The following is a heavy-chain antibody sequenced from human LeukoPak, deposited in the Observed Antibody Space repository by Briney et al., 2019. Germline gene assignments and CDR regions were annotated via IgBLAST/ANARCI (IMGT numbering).Heavy chain of an antibody. CDR2: ISYDGSNK. V-gene: IGHV3-30-3*01. CDR1: GFTFSSYA. J-gene: IGHJ4*02. Sequence: GGSLRLSCAASGFTFSSYAMHWVRQAPGKGLEWVAVISYDGSNKYYADSVKGRFTISGDNSKNTLYLQMNSLRAEDTAVYYCARGAITMIVDYWGQGTLVTVSS. CDR3: ARGAITMIVDY. D-gene: IGHD3-22*01.